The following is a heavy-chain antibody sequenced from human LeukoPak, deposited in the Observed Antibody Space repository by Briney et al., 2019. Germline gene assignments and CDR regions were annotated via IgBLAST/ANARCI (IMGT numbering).Heavy chain of an antibody. J-gene: IGHJ6*02. D-gene: IGHD3-10*01. V-gene: IGHV3-30*18. Sequence: PGRSLRLSCAASGFTFSSYGMHWVRQAPGKGLEWVAVTSYDGSNKYYADSVKGRFTISRDNSKNTLYLQMNSLRAEDTAVFYCAKGAGGSGSYLNYYGMDVWGQGTTVTVSS. CDR1: GFTFSSYG. CDR2: TSYDGSNK. CDR3: AKGAGGSGSYLNYYGMDV.